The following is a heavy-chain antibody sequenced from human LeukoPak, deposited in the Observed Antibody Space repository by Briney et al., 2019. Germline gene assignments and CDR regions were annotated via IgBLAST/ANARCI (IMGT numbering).Heavy chain of an antibody. V-gene: IGHV1-69*04. D-gene: IGHD3-16*01. Sequence: ASVKVSCKASGGTFSSYAISWVRQAPGQGLEWMGIINPSGGSPNYAQKFQGRVTMTEDTSTDTAYMELSSLRSEDTAVYYCATDVPLGYWGQGTLVTVSS. CDR1: GGTFSSYA. CDR2: INPSGGSP. J-gene: IGHJ4*02. CDR3: ATDVPLGY.